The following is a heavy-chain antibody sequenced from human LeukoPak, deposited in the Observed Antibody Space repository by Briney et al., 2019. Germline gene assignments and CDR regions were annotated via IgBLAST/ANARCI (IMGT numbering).Heavy chain of an antibody. V-gene: IGHV1-8*01. D-gene: IGHD3-10*01. Sequence: ASVKVSCKASGYTFTSYDINWVRQATGQGLEWMGWMNPNSGNTGYAQKFQGRVTMTRNTSISTAYMELSSLRSDDTAVYYCARHFYGSGTYYHFDYWGQGTLVTVSS. CDR3: ARHFYGSGTYYHFDY. J-gene: IGHJ4*02. CDR2: MNPNSGNT. CDR1: GYTFTSYD.